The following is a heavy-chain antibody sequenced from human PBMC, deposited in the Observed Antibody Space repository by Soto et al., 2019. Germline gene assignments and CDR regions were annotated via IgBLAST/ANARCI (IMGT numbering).Heavy chain of an antibody. J-gene: IGHJ3*02. CDR2: IYYSGST. CDR1: GGSISSYY. Sequence: ASETLSLTCTVSGGSISSYYWSWIRQPPGKGLEWIGYIYYSGSTNYNPSLKSRVTISVDTSKNQFSLKLSSVTAADTAVYYCASRGYCTNGVCYKAGAFDIWGQGTMVTVSS. V-gene: IGHV4-59*08. D-gene: IGHD2-8*01. CDR3: ASRGYCTNGVCYKAGAFDI.